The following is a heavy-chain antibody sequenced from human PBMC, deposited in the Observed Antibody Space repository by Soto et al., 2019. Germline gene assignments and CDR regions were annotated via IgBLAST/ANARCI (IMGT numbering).Heavy chain of an antibody. CDR2: IIPILGIA. CDR1: GGAFSSYT. V-gene: IGHV1-69*02. D-gene: IGHD3-10*01. Sequence: GASVKVSCKASGGAFSSYTISWVRQAPGQGLEWMGRIIPILGIANYAQKFQGRVTITADKSTSTAYMELSSLRSEDTAVYYCARVADYYGSGRFSDFCGQGILVTVSS. J-gene: IGHJ4*02. CDR3: ARVADYYGSGRFSDF.